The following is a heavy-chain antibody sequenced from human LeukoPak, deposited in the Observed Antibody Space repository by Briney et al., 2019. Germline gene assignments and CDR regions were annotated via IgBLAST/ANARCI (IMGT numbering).Heavy chain of an antibody. CDR2: IIPILGIA. Sequence: SVKVSCKASGGTFSSYAISWVRQAPGQGLEWMGRIIPILGIANYAQKFQGRATITADKSTSTAYMELSSLRSEDTAVYYCARVLGYYYGSGSYYLDYWGQGTLVTVSS. J-gene: IGHJ4*02. V-gene: IGHV1-69*04. CDR3: ARVLGYYYGSGSYYLDY. D-gene: IGHD3-10*01. CDR1: GGTFSSYA.